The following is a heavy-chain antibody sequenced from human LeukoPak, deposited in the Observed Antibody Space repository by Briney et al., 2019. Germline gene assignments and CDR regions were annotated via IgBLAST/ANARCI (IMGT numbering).Heavy chain of an antibody. V-gene: IGHV3-11*01. CDR1: GFTFTDYY. D-gene: IGHD1-20*01. Sequence: PGGSLRLSCAASGFTFTDYYMSWIRQAPGKGLEWVSYISSTVITTYYADSVKGRFTTSRDNAKNSLYLQMNSLRAEDTAVYYCVRSVYNWNDVDYWGQGTLVTVSS. CDR2: ISSTVITT. CDR3: VRSVYNWNDVDY. J-gene: IGHJ4*02.